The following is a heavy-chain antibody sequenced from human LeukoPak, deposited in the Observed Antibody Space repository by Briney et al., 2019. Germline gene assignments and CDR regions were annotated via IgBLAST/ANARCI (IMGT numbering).Heavy chain of an antibody. V-gene: IGHV3-23*01. J-gene: IGHJ5*02. CDR1: GFTFSSNA. Sequence: GGSLRLSCAASGFTFSSNAMSWVRQAPGKGLESVSTISGSGGSTYYADSVKGRFTISRDNSKNTLDLQMNSLRAEDTAVYYCAKGDSSGYSRNWFDPWGQGTLVTVSS. CDR3: AKGDSSGYSRNWFDP. CDR2: ISGSGGST. D-gene: IGHD3-22*01.